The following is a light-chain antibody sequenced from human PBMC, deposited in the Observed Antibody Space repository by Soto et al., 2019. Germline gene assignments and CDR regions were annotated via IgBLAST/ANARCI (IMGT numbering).Light chain of an antibody. Sequence: DIQMTQSPSTLSASVGDRFTITCRASQSISSWLAWYQQKPGKAPRLLIYKASDLESGVPSRFSGSGSGTDFTLTISSLQPEDFATYYCEQAGSFPITFGQGTRLEIK. V-gene: IGKV1-5*03. CDR3: EQAGSFPIT. CDR2: KAS. J-gene: IGKJ5*01. CDR1: QSISSW.